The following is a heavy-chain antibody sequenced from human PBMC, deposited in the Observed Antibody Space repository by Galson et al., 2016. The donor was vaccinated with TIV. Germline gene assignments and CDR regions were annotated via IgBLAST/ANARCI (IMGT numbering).Heavy chain of an antibody. CDR3: AKGMAIFGVIPPWGGMDV. Sequence: SLRLSCAASGFTFSTYVMHWVRQAPGKGLEWVAFVRYDGSHKNYADSVKGRFTISRDNSKYTLYLQMNCLRAEDTAVYYCAKGMAIFGVIPPWGGMDVWGQGTTVTVSS. CDR1: GFTFSTYV. J-gene: IGHJ6*02. D-gene: IGHD3-3*01. V-gene: IGHV3-30*02. CDR2: VRYDGSHK.